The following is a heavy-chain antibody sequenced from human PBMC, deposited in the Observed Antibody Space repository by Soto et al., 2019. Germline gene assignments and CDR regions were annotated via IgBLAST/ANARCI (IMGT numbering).Heavy chain of an antibody. Sequence: QVQLQESGPGLVKPSETLSLTYTVSGGSISSYYWSWIRQPPGKGLEWIGYIYYSGSTNYNTSLKSRVTISVDTSKNQFSLKLRSVTAADTAVYYCARGRGATDFDYWGQGTLVTVSS. CDR1: GGSISSYY. V-gene: IGHV4-59*01. CDR2: IYYSGST. J-gene: IGHJ4*02. CDR3: ARGRGATDFDY. D-gene: IGHD1-26*01.